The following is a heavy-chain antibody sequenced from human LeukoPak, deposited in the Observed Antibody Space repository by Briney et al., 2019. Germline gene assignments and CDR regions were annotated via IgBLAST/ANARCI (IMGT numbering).Heavy chain of an antibody. CDR1: GYTFTSYY. Sequence: ASVKVCCKASGYTFTSYYMHWVRQAPGQGLEWMGIINPSGGSTSYAQKFQGRVTMTRDTSTSTVYMELSSLRSEDTAVYYCARDPLYGDSELAYYYYYMDVWGKGTTVTVSS. J-gene: IGHJ6*03. D-gene: IGHD4-17*01. CDR2: INPSGGST. V-gene: IGHV1-46*01. CDR3: ARDPLYGDSELAYYYYYMDV.